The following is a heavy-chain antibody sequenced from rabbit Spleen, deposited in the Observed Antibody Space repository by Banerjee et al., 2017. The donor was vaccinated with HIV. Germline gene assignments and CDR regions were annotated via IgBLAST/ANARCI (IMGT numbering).Heavy chain of an antibody. D-gene: IGHD4-1*01. V-gene: IGHV1S47*01. Sequence: QEQLVESGGGLVQPGGSLKLSCKASGFDFSNYGVSWVRQSPGKRLEWIGYIDPVFGSAYYASWVNGRFTISRENTQNTVYLQLNSLTAADTATYFCVREVAAKFSLWGQGTLVTVS. CDR1: GFDFSNYG. J-gene: IGHJ4*01. CDR3: VREVAAKFSL. CDR2: IDPVFGSA.